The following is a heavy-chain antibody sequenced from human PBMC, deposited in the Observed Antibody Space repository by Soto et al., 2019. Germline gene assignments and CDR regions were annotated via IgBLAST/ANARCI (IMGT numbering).Heavy chain of an antibody. V-gene: IGHV4-61*01. CDR2: IYYSGST. D-gene: IGHD3-16*01. CDR3: ARGARALYYFDY. CDR1: GGSVSSGSYY. Sequence: NPSETLSLTCTVSGGSVSSGSYYWSWIRQPPGKGLEWIGYIYYSGSTNYNPSLKRRVTISVDTSKNQFSLKLSSVTAADTAVYYCARGARALYYFDYWGQGTLVTVSS. J-gene: IGHJ4*02.